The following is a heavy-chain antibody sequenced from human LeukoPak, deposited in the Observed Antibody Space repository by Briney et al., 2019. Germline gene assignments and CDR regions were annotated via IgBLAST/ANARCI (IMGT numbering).Heavy chain of an antibody. CDR2: INPNSGGT. V-gene: IGHV1-2*02. D-gene: IGHD3-10*01. CDR3: ARGYMVRGEGWFDP. Sequence: ASVKVSCKASGYTFTGYYLHWVRQAPGQGLEWMGWINPNSGGTNYAQKFQGRVTVTRDTSISTAYMELSRLRSDDTAVYYCARGYMVRGEGWFDPWGQGTLVTVSS. CDR1: GYTFTGYY. J-gene: IGHJ5*02.